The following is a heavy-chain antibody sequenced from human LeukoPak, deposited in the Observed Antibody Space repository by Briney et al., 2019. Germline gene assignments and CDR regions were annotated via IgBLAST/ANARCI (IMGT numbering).Heavy chain of an antibody. D-gene: IGHD3-22*01. CDR2: IYHSGTT. V-gene: IGHV4-38-2*02. CDR3: ARDWYYYDSSGYYSRAWFDP. Sequence: SETLSLTCTVSGYSISTGYYWGWIRQPPGKGLEWIGSIYHSGTTYYNPSLKSRVTISVDTSKNQFSLKLNSVTAADTAVYYCARDWYYYDSSGYYSRAWFDPWGQGTLVTVSS. J-gene: IGHJ5*02. CDR1: GYSISTGYY.